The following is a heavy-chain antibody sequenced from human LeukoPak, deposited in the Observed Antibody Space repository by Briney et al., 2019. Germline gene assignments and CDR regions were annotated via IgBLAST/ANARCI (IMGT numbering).Heavy chain of an antibody. Sequence: PGGSLRLSCAASGFTVSSNYMSWVRQAPGKGLEWVSAISGSGGSTYYADSVKGRFTISRDNSKNTLYLQMNSLRAEDTAVYYCAKMGGDYFYDAFDIWGQGTMVTVSS. J-gene: IGHJ3*02. D-gene: IGHD4-17*01. V-gene: IGHV3-23*01. CDR3: AKMGGDYFYDAFDI. CDR1: GFTVSSNY. CDR2: ISGSGGST.